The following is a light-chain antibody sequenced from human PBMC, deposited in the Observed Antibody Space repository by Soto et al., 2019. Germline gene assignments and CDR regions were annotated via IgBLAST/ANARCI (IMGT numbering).Light chain of an antibody. J-gene: IGKJ1*01. Sequence: VLTQAPDTLSVSPGERATLSCRASQAVNNNVAWYQLKDGQVPRLLIYGASTRAADVPARFSGSGSGTDFTLTISRMEPEDFAVYYCQQFSSTPSWTFGQGTKVDIK. V-gene: IGKV3-20*01. CDR3: QQFSSTPSWT. CDR1: QAVNNN. CDR2: GAS.